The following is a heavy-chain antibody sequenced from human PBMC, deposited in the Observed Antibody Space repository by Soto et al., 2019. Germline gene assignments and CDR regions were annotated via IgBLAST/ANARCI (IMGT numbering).Heavy chain of an antibody. CDR1: GYTFTSYY. V-gene: IGHV1-46*01. J-gene: IGHJ6*02. Sequence: ASVKVSCKASGYTFTSYYMHWVRQAPGQGLEWMGIINPSGGSTSYAQKFQGRVTMTRDTSTSTVYMELSSLRSEDTALYYCARDAAARDGRGGMDVWGQGTTVTVSS. CDR3: ARDAAARDGRGGMDV. D-gene: IGHD6-6*01. CDR2: INPSGGST.